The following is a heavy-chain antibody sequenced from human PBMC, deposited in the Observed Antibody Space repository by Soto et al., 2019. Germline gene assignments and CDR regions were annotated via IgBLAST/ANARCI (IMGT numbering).Heavy chain of an antibody. CDR3: AREITAYWYFDL. CDR2: MNPNSGNT. Sequence: QVQLVQSGAEVKKPGASVKVSCKASGYTFTSYDINWVRQATGQGLEWMGWMNPNSGNTGYAQKLQGRVTMTSNTSISTAYMELSSLRSDDTAVYYCAREITAYWYFDLWGRGTLVTVSS. CDR1: GYTFTSYD. V-gene: IGHV1-8*01. D-gene: IGHD3-16*01. J-gene: IGHJ2*01.